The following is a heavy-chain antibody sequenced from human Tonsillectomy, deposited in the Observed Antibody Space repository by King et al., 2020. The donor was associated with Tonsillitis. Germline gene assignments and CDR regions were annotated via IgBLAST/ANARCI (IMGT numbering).Heavy chain of an antibody. CDR1: GFTFSSYA. V-gene: IGHV3-23*04. CDR2: ISGSGGST. CDR3: AKAEQDYGDYRYYYYGMDV. D-gene: IGHD4-17*01. Sequence: VQLVESGGGLVQPGGSLRLSCAASGFTFSSYAMSWVRQAPGKGLEWVSAISGSGGSTYYADSVKGRFTISRDNSKNTLYLQMNSLRAEDTAVYYCAKAEQDYGDYRYYYYGMDVWGQGTTVTVSS. J-gene: IGHJ6*02.